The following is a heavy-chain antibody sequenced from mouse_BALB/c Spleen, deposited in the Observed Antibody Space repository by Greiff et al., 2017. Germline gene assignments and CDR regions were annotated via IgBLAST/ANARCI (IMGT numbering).Heavy chain of an antibody. CDR2: IDPANGNT. CDR3: APIYYDYPLDY. V-gene: IGHV14-3*02. CDR1: GFNIKDTY. Sequence: VQLKQSGAELVKPGASVKLSCTASGFNIKDTYMHWVKQRPEQGLEWIGRIDPANGNTKYDPKFQGKATITADTSSNTAYLQLSSLTSEDTAVYYCAPIYYDYPLDYWGQGTTLTVSS. D-gene: IGHD2-4*01. J-gene: IGHJ2*01.